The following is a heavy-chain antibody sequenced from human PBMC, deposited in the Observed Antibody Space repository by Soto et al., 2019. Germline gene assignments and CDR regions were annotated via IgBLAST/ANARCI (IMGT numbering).Heavy chain of an antibody. CDR1: GFTFSSYA. Sequence: GGSLRLSCAASGFTFSSYAMSWVRQAPGKGLEWVSAISGSGGSTYYADSVKGRFTISRDNSKNTLYLQMNSLRAEDTAVYYCAKDLRTIFGVVIPFDYWGQGTLVTVSS. V-gene: IGHV3-23*01. D-gene: IGHD3-3*01. J-gene: IGHJ4*02. CDR3: AKDLRTIFGVVIPFDY. CDR2: ISGSGGST.